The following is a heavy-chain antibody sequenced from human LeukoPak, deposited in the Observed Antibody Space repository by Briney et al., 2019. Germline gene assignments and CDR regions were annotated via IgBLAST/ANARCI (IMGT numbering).Heavy chain of an antibody. Sequence: SETLSLTCAVYGGSFSGYYWSWIRQPPGKWLEWIGEITHSGSTNYNPSLKGRVTLSVDTSKNQFSLKLSSVTPADTAVSSCARVPXXYNWNDGYYYYMDVWGKGTTVTVSS. J-gene: IGHJ6*03. V-gene: IGHV4-34*01. CDR3: ARVPXXYNWNDGYYYYMDV. D-gene: IGHD1-1*01. CDR1: GGSFSGYY. CDR2: ITHSGST.